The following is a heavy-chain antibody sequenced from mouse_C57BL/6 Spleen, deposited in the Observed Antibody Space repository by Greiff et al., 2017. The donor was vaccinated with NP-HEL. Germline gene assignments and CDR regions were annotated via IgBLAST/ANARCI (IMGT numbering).Heavy chain of an antibody. CDR1: GYSITSGYY. CDR3: AMITRAMDY. Sequence: ESGPGLVKPSQSLSLTCSVTGYSITSGYYWNWIRQFPGNKLEWMGYISYDGSNNYNPSLKNRISITRDTSKNQFFLKLNSVTTEDTATYYCAMITRAMDYWGQGTSVTVSS. V-gene: IGHV3-6*01. D-gene: IGHD2-4*01. CDR2: ISYDGSN. J-gene: IGHJ4*01.